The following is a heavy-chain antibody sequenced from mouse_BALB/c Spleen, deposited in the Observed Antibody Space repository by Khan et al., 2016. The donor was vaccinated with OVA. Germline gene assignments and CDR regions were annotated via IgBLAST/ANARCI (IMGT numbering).Heavy chain of an antibody. D-gene: IGHD2-14*01. V-gene: IGHV1-26*01. Sequence: VKLMQSGPDLVKTGASVKISCKASGYTFTAYYMTWVKLSPGKSLECIGRVNPNTDNTNYNQKFKGKFTFTVDTSSSTAYMQLRSLTSEDCAVYSYARGYEVFAYWGQGTLVTVSA. CDR1: GYTFTAYY. CDR2: VNPNTDNT. CDR3: ARGYEVFAY. J-gene: IGHJ3*01.